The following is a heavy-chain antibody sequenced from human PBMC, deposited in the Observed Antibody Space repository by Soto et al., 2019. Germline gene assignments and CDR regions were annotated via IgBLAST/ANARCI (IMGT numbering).Heavy chain of an antibody. V-gene: IGHV3-23*01. CDR3: AKVVYYYYMDV. CDR2: ISGSSGST. J-gene: IGHJ6*03. CDR1: GFTFSSYA. Sequence: EVQLLESGGGLVQPGWSLRLSCAASGFTFSSYAMSWVRQAPGKGLEWVSAISGSSGSTYYAESVKCRFTISRDNSKNTLYLQMNSQRAEDTAVYYCAKVVYYYYMDVWGKGTTVTVSS.